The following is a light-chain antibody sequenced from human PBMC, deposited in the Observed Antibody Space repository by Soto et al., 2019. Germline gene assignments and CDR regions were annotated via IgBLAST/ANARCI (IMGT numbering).Light chain of an antibody. CDR2: WAS. J-gene: IGKJ4*01. V-gene: IGKV4-1*01. Sequence: DIVMTQSPDSLAVSLGERATINCKSNQSVLYSSNNKNYLAWYQQKPGQPPKLLIYWASTRESGVPDRSSGSGSGTDFTLTICSLQAEDVAVYYCQQYYSTPPLTFGGGTKVEIK. CDR1: QSVLYSSNNKNY. CDR3: QQYYSTPPLT.